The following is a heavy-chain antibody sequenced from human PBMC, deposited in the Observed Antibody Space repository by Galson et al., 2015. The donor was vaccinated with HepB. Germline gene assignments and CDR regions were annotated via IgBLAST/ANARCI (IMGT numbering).Heavy chain of an antibody. D-gene: IGHD1-26*01. CDR2: FDPEDGET. CDR3: ATQGSYHLDEWELQVPFDH. J-gene: IGHJ4*02. CDR1: GYTLTELS. Sequence: SVKVSCKVSGYTLTELSMHWVRQAPGKGLEWMGGFDPEDGETIYAQKFQGRVTMTEDTSTDTAYMELSSLRSEDTAVYYCATQGSYHLDEWELQVPFDHWGQGTLVTVSS. V-gene: IGHV1-24*01.